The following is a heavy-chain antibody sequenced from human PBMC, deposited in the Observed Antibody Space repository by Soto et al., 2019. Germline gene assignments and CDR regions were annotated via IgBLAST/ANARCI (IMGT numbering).Heavy chain of an antibody. Sequence: SETLSLTCAVYGGSFSDYYWSWIRQPPGKGLEWIGEINHSGSTNYNPSLKTRVTISVDTSKYRFSLRLSSVTAADTAVYYCAYTGDSSGWYSAFDIWGQGTMVTVSS. CDR2: INHSGST. CDR1: GGSFSDYY. V-gene: IGHV4-34*01. D-gene: IGHD6-19*01. J-gene: IGHJ3*02. CDR3: AYTGDSSGWYSAFDI.